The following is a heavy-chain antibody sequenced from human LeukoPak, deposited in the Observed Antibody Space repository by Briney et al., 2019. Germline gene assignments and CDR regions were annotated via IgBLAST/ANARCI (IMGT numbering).Heavy chain of an antibody. D-gene: IGHD2-2*01. Sequence: SETLSLTCTVSGGFISSHYWSWIRQPPGKGLEWIGDIYYSGSTNYNPSLKSRVTISVGTSKNQFSLKLTSVTAADTAVYYCARGYFLVVPGARHLFDPWGQGTLVTVSS. V-gene: IGHV4-59*11. CDR3: ARGYFLVVPGARHLFDP. J-gene: IGHJ5*02. CDR2: IYYSGST. CDR1: GGFISSHY.